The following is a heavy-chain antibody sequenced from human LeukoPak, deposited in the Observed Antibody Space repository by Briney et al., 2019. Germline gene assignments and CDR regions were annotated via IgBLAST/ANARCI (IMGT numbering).Heavy chain of an antibody. CDR1: GFTFSSYA. CDR2: VSGGGGDT. V-gene: IGHV3-23*01. Sequence: GGSLRLSCAASGFTFSSYAMSWVRQAPGKGLEWVSAVSGGGGDTYYAGSFKGRFTISRDNSKNTVYLQMNSLRAEDTAVYFCAKELIIQPTGTVAFDIWGQGTMVTVSS. CDR3: AKELIIQPTGTVAFDI. J-gene: IGHJ3*02. D-gene: IGHD1-1*01.